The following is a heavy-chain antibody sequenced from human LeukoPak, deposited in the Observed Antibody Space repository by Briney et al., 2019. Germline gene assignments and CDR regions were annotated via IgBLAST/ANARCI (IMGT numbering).Heavy chain of an antibody. CDR1: GYTFTSYG. CDR3: ARQITMIEEGAFDI. CDR2: IIPIIGTV. D-gene: IGHD3-22*01. V-gene: IGHV1-69*13. Sequence: SVKVSCKASGYTFTSYGISWVRQAPGQGLEWMGGIIPIIGTVNYAQKFQGRVTITADESTSTAYMELSSLRSEDTAVYYCARQITMIEEGAFDIWGQGTMVTVSS. J-gene: IGHJ3*02.